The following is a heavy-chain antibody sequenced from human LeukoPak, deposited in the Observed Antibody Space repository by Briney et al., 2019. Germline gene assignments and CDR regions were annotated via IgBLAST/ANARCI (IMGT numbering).Heavy chain of an antibody. J-gene: IGHJ4*02. CDR3: ARRYFVSGSYYTDY. CDR2: INPNSRGT. CDR1: GYTFTGYY. Sequence: ASVRVSCKAAGYTFTGYYMHWVRQAPGQGLEWMGWINPNSRGTNYAQKFQGRVTMTRDTSITTAYMELSRLRSDDTAVYYCARRYFVSGSYYTDYWGQGTLVTVSS. D-gene: IGHD3-10*01. V-gene: IGHV1-2*02.